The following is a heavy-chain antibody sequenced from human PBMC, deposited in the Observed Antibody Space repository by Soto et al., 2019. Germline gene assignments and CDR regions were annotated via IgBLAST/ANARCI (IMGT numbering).Heavy chain of an antibody. J-gene: IGHJ4*02. CDR3: AKEGRYSSSRGYFDY. D-gene: IGHD6-13*01. CDR2: ISGSGGST. Sequence: GGSLRLSCAASGFTFSSYGMSWVRQAPEKGLEWVSGISGSGGSTYYADSVKGRFTISRDNPKNTLYLQMNSLRAEDTAVYYCAKEGRYSSSRGYFDYWGQGTLVTVSS. V-gene: IGHV3-23*01. CDR1: GFTFSSYG.